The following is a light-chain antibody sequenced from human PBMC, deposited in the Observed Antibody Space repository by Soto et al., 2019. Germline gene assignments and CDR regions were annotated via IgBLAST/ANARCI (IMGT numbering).Light chain of an antibody. CDR1: QSLSTNY. J-gene: IGKJ1*01. CDR2: GAS. Sequence: EIVLTQSPGTLSLSPGERATLSCRASQSLSTNYLAWYQRKPGQAPRLLIYGASSRATDIPHRFSGSGSGTDFTLTITRLEPEDFAVYYCQQYGDSPPTFGQGTKVEI. CDR3: QQYGDSPPT. V-gene: IGKV3-20*01.